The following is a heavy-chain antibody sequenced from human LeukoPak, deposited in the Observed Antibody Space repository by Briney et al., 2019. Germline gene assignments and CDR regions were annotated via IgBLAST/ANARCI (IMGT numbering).Heavy chain of an antibody. CDR2: IYYSGST. Sequence: NPSETLSLTCAVSGGSISSGGYSWSWIRQPPGKGLEWIGYIYYSGSTYYNPSLKSRVTISVDTSKNQFSLKLSSVTAADTAVYYCARLSTAMAYFVFDYWGQGTLVTVSS. V-gene: IGHV4-30-4*07. CDR3: ARLSTAMAYFVFDY. D-gene: IGHD5-18*01. J-gene: IGHJ4*02. CDR1: GGSISSGGYS.